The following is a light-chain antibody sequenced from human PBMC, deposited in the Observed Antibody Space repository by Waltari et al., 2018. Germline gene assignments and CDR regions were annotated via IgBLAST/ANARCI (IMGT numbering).Light chain of an antibody. CDR1: SSDVGSYNL. CDR3: CSCAGGCTFYV. J-gene: IGLJ1*01. V-gene: IGLV2-23*02. CDR2: EVS. Sequence: QSALTQPASVSGSPGQSITISCTGTSSDVGSYNLVSWYQQHPGKAPKFMIYEVSKRPSGVSTRFSGSKSGNTASLTISGLQAEDEADYYCCSCAGGCTFYVFGTGTKVTVL.